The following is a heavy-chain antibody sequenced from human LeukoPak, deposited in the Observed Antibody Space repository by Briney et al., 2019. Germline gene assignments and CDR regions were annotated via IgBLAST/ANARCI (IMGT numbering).Heavy chain of an antibody. J-gene: IGHJ4*02. Sequence: PGGSLRLSCAASGFTFDDYAMHWVRQAPGKGLEWVSGISWNSGSIGYADSVKGRFTISRDNAKNSLYLQMNSLSAEDTALYYCAKDVSYSSSWYHLDYWGQGTLVTVSS. CDR1: GFTFDDYA. D-gene: IGHD6-13*01. CDR3: AKDVSYSSSWYHLDY. V-gene: IGHV3-9*01. CDR2: ISWNSGSI.